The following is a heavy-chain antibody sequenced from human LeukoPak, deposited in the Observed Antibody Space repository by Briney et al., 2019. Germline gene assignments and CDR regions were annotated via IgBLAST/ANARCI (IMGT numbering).Heavy chain of an antibody. CDR3: ARGAFMITFGGVIGNDVFDI. CDR1: GFTFSSYG. CDR2: IKQDGSEK. Sequence: GGSLRLSCAASGFTFSSYGMHWVRQAPGKGLEWVANIKQDGSEKYYVDSVKGRFTISRDNAENSLYLQMNSLRAEDTAVYYCARGAFMITFGGVIGNDVFDIWGQGTMVTVSS. D-gene: IGHD3-16*02. J-gene: IGHJ3*02. V-gene: IGHV3-7*01.